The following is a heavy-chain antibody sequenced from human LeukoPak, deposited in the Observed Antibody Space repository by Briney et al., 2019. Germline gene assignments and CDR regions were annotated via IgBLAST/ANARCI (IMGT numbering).Heavy chain of an antibody. Sequence: SETLSLTCTVSGYSISSSSYYWGWIRQPPGKGLEWIGSIYYSGSTYYNPSLKSRVTISVDTSKNQFSLKLSSVTAADTAVYYCARVGYSSGYLFDYWGQGTLVTVSS. D-gene: IGHD3-22*01. CDR1: GYSISSSSYY. CDR3: ARVGYSSGYLFDY. V-gene: IGHV4-39*07. J-gene: IGHJ4*02. CDR2: IYYSGST.